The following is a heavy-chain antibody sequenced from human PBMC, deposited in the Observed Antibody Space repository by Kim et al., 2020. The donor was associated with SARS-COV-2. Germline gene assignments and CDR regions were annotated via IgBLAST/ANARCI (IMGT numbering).Heavy chain of an antibody. D-gene: IGHD3-10*01. J-gene: IGHJ4*02. Sequence: GGSLRLSCAASGFTFGDYAMHWVRQAPGKGLEWVSGISWNSGSIGYADSVKGRFTISRDNAKNSLYLQMNSLRAEDTALYYCAKALFRWFGELLAAADYWGQGTLVTVSS. V-gene: IGHV3-9*01. CDR3: AKALFRWFGELLAAADY. CDR2: ISWNSGSI. CDR1: GFTFGDYA.